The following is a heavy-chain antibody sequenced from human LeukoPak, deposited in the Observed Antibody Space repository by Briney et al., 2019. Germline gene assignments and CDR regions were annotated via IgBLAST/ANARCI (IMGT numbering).Heavy chain of an antibody. CDR1: GLTFSYYV. Sequence: GGSLRLSCTASGLTFSYYVMSWVRQAPGKGLEWVSAISGSAISTYYADSVKGRFTISRDNSRNTLYLQMNSLRAEDTAVYYCAKDPRGYYDSSDLYFDYWGQGTLVTVSS. CDR2: ISGSAIST. D-gene: IGHD3-22*01. J-gene: IGHJ4*02. CDR3: AKDPRGYYDSSDLYFDY. V-gene: IGHV3-23*01.